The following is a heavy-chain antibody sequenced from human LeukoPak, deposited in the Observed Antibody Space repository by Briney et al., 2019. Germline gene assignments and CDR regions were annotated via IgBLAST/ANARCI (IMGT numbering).Heavy chain of an antibody. V-gene: IGHV1-2*02. Sequence: GASVKVSCKASGYTFTGHYMHWVRQAPGQGPEWMGWINPDSGGSEYGQKFQGRVTFTSDTSSTTIYMEVRSLKSDDTAVYYCARDKVVGPSNFDYWGQGTLVTVSS. CDR2: INPDSGGS. CDR1: GYTFTGHY. D-gene: IGHD1-26*01. CDR3: ARDKVVGPSNFDY. J-gene: IGHJ4*02.